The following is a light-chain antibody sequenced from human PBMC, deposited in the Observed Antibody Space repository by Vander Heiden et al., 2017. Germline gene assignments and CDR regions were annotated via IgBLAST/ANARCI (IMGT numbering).Light chain of an antibody. V-gene: IGLV1-47*01. CDR2: RND. Sequence: QSVLTQPPSASGNPGQWVTISCSGSSSNIGSNYVYWYHQLPGTAPKLLIYRNDQRPSGVPDRFSGSKSGTSASLTISGLRSEDEADYYCAAWDDSLGAVVFGGGTKLTVL. CDR1: SSNIGSNY. CDR3: AAWDDSLGAVV. J-gene: IGLJ2*01.